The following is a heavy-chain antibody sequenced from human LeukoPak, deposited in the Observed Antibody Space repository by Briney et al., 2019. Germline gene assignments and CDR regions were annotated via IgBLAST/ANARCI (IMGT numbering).Heavy chain of an antibody. CDR2: ISTYNGNT. J-gene: IGHJ4*02. V-gene: IGHV1-18*01. Sequence: ASVKVSCKASGYTFTNYDISWVRQAPGQGLEWMGRISTYNGNTDYAQNLHGRVTMTTDTSTNITYMELRSLTFDDTAMYYCLRDLTSSSWYARFDYWGQGTLVTVSS. D-gene: IGHD6-13*01. CDR1: GYTFTNYD. CDR3: LRDLTSSSWYARFDY.